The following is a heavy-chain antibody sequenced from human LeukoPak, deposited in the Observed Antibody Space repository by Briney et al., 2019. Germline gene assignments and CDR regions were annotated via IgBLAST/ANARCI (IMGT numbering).Heavy chain of an antibody. CDR1: GYTHSRKH. J-gene: IGHJ4*03. CDR2: VYTGGST. Sequence: GGSLRLFCAPSGYTHSRKHMTWVRQAPGKGLEWVSVVYTGGSTYSADSVKGRFTISRDNSKNTLYLQMNSLRAEDTSVYYCERGLEAAGVYFYYSGAGRLVTVSS. CDR3: ERGLEAAGVYFYY. D-gene: IGHD6-13*01. V-gene: IGHV3-53*01.